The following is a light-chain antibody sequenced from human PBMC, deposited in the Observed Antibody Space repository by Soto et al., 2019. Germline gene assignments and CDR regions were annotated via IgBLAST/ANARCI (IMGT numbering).Light chain of an antibody. CDR2: DDS. V-gene: IGLV3-21*02. J-gene: IGLJ2*01. Sequence: SYELTQPPSVSVAPGQTASITCGGNNIGSKSVHWYQQKPGQAPVLVVYDDSDRPSGIPERLSGSNSGNTATLTISRVETGDEADYYCQLWDSASDHVVFGGGTKRTVL. CDR1: NIGSKS. CDR3: QLWDSASDHVV.